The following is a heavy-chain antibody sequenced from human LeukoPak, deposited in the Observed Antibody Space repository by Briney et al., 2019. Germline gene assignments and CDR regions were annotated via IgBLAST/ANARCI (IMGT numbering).Heavy chain of an antibody. CDR3: ARDIHYDILTGYALYNWFDP. CDR1: GYTFTGYY. D-gene: IGHD3-9*01. CDR2: INPNSGGT. J-gene: IGHJ5*02. V-gene: IGHV1-2*02. Sequence: GASVKVSCKASGYTFTGYYMHWVRQAPGRGVEWMGWINPNSGGTNYAQKFQGRVTMTRDTSISTAYMELSRLRSDDTAVYYCARDIHYDILTGYALYNWFDPWGQGTLVTVSS.